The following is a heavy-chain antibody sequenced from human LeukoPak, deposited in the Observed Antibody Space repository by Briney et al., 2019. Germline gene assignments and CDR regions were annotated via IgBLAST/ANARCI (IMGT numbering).Heavy chain of an antibody. CDR2: IDASGGST. J-gene: IGHJ5*02. Sequence: GGSLRLSCAASGFTFSSYAMTWVRQAPGEGLEWASSIDASGGSTYYADSVKGRFTISRDNSKNTFFLQMNTLRAADTAVYYCAKGSGSGWYGWFAPWGQGTLVTVSS. V-gene: IGHV3-23*01. D-gene: IGHD6-19*01. CDR1: GFTFSSYA. CDR3: AKGSGSGWYGWFAP.